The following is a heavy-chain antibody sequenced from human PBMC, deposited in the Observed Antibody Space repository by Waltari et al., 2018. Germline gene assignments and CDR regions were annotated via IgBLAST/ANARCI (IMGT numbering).Heavy chain of an antibody. D-gene: IGHD6-6*01. CDR1: GGSISSHY. J-gene: IGHJ4*02. Sequence: QVQLQESGPGLVKPSETLSLTCTVSGGSISSHYWGWIRQPPGKGLECIGYIYSSGSTTYNPSLKSRVTISVDTSKNQFSLKLSSVTAADTAVYYCARGGRLAAFDSWGQGTLVTVSS. CDR2: IYSSGST. CDR3: ARGGRLAAFDS. V-gene: IGHV4-59*11.